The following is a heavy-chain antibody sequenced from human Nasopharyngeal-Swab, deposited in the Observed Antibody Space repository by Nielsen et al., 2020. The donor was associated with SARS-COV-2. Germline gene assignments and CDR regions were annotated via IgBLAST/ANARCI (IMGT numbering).Heavy chain of an antibody. CDR3: ARGIAAAGV. CDR2: ISYDGSNK. D-gene: IGHD6-13*01. Sequence: GGSLRLSCAASGFTFSSYGMHWVRQAPGKGLEWVAVISYDGSNKYYADSVKGRFTISRDNSKNTLYLQMNSLRAEDTAAYYCARGIAAAGVWGQGTLVTVSS. V-gene: IGHV3-30*03. J-gene: IGHJ4*02. CDR1: GFTFSSYG.